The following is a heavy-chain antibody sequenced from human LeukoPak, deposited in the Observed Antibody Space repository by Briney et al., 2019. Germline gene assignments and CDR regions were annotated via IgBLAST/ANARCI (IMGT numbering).Heavy chain of an antibody. CDR1: GYSFSSNW. J-gene: IGHJ4*02. Sequence: GDSLKISCKGSGYSFSSNWIAWVRQMPGKGLEWMGIINPGDSGTRYSPSFQGQVTISADKSISTAYLQWSSLKASDTAMYFCARQAAIPLKDWGQGTLVTVSS. D-gene: IGHD2-2*02. CDR2: INPGDSGT. V-gene: IGHV5-51*01. CDR3: ARQAAIPLKD.